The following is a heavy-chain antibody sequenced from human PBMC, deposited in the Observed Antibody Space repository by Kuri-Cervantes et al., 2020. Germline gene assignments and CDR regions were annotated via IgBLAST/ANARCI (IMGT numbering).Heavy chain of an antibody. D-gene: IGHD3-3*01. CDR2: MNPNSGKT. CDR3: ARSAYYDFWSGYFSDFYYYMDV. CDR1: GYTFASYE. Sequence: ASVKVTCKATGYTFASYEINPVRQATGQGLAFMGWMNPNSGKTGYAQKFQGRVTMTRNTSISRAYMELSSLKSEDTAVYYCARSAYYDFWSGYFSDFYYYMDVWCKGTTVTVSS. V-gene: IGHV1-8*01. J-gene: IGHJ6*03.